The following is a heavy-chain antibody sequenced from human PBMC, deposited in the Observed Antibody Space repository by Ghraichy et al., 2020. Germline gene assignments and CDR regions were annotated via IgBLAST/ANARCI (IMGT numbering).Heavy chain of an antibody. J-gene: IGHJ1*01. Sequence: SGPTLVKPTQTLTLTCTFSGFSLSTSGVGVGWIRQPPGKALEWLALIYWDDDKRYSPSLKSRLTITKDTSKNQVVLTMTNMDPVDTATYYCALARVTMVRGVISEYFQHWGQGTLVTVSS. CDR2: IYWDDDK. V-gene: IGHV2-5*02. D-gene: IGHD3-10*01. CDR1: GFSLSTSGVG. CDR3: ALARVTMVRGVISEYFQH.